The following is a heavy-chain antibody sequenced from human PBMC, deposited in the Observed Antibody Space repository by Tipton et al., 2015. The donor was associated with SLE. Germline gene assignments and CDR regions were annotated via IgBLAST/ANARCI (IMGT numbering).Heavy chain of an antibody. J-gene: IGHJ4*02. D-gene: IGHD5-12*01. CDR2: IKRKTDGGTT. Sequence: LTCAASGFTFSSYAMHWVRQAPGKGLEWVGRIKRKTDGGTTDYAAPVKGRFTISRDDSKNTLYLEMNSLKTEDTAVYYCTTDDDRGTRLHYWGQGTLVAVSS. CDR3: TTDDDRGTRLHY. CDR1: GFTFSSYA. V-gene: IGHV3-15*01.